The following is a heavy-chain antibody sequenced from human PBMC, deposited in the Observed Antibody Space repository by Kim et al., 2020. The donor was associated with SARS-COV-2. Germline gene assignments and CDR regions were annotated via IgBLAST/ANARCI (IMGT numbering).Heavy chain of an antibody. CDR1: GGSFSGYY. Sequence: SETLSLTCAVYGGSFSGYYWSWIRQPPGKGLEWIGEINHSGSTNYNPSLKSRVTISVDTSKNQFSLKLSSVTAADTAVYYCARGTDFWSGYYTRRGGWFDPWGQGTLVTVSS. V-gene: IGHV4-34*01. CDR2: INHSGST. D-gene: IGHD3-3*01. J-gene: IGHJ5*02. CDR3: ARGTDFWSGYYTRRGGWFDP.